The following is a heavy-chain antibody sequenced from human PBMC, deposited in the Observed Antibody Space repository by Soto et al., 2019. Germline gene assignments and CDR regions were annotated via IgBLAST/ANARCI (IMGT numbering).Heavy chain of an antibody. D-gene: IGHD6-13*01. CDR3: AKECEQLVRAGDAFDI. J-gene: IGHJ3*02. Sequence: EVQLLESGGGLVQPGGSLRLSCAASGFTFSSYAMSWVRQAPGKGLEWVSAISGSGGSTYYADSVKGRFTISRDNSKNTLYLQMNSLRAQDTVVYYCAKECEQLVRAGDAFDIWGQGTMVTVSS. CDR1: GFTFSSYA. V-gene: IGHV3-23*01. CDR2: ISGSGGST.